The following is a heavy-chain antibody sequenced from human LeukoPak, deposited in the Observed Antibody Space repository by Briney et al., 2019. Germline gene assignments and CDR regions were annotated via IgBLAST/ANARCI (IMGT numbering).Heavy chain of an antibody. V-gene: IGHV3-21*01. CDR1: GFTFSRYR. CDR2: ISSTSTFI. Sequence: GGSLRLSCAASGFTFSRYRMNWVRQAPGKGLEWVAYISSTSTFIYSADSVKGRFTISRDTAKNSLFLQMNSLRAEDTAIYYCARDYFDSSDYPQTYYYYYMDVWGKGTTVTVSS. D-gene: IGHD3-22*01. J-gene: IGHJ6*03. CDR3: ARDYFDSSDYPQTYYYYYMDV.